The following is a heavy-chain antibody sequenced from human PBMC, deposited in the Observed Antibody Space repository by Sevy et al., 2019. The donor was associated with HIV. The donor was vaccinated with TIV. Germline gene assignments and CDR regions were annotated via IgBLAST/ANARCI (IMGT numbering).Heavy chain of an antibody. J-gene: IGHJ4*02. Sequence: SETLSLTCAVYGGSFSGYYWNWIRQPPGKGLEWIGEIKHSGSTDYNPSLKSRVTISVDTSKNQFSLKLKSVTAVDTAVYYCARVTMDRDGYNYMDYWGQGTLVTVSS. CDR1: GGSFSGYY. CDR3: ARVTMDRDGYNYMDY. V-gene: IGHV4-34*01. CDR2: IKHSGST. D-gene: IGHD5-12*01.